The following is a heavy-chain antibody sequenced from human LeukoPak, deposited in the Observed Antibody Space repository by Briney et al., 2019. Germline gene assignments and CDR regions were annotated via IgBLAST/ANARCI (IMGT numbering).Heavy chain of an antibody. Sequence: ASVKVSSKVSGYTLTELSMHWVRQAPGKGLEWMGGFDPEDGETIYAQKFQGRVTMTEDTSTDTAYMELSSLRSEDTAVYYCATRCLRTSCSNFDYWGQGTLVTVSS. CDR1: GYTLTELS. J-gene: IGHJ4*02. D-gene: IGHD2-2*01. CDR3: ATRCLRTSCSNFDY. V-gene: IGHV1-24*01. CDR2: FDPEDGET.